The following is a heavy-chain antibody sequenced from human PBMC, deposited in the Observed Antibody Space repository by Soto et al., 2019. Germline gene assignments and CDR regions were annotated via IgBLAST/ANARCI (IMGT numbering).Heavy chain of an antibody. J-gene: IGHJ4*02. CDR3: ARLAYGDYNRVDY. D-gene: IGHD4-17*01. CDR2: IYYSGST. V-gene: IGHV4-31*03. Sequence: PSETLSLTCTVSGGSISSGGYYWSWIRQHPGKGLEWIGYIYYSGSTYYNPSLKSRVTISVDTSKNQFSLKLSSVTAADTAVYYCARLAYGDYNRVDYWGQGTLVTVSX. CDR1: GGSISSGGYY.